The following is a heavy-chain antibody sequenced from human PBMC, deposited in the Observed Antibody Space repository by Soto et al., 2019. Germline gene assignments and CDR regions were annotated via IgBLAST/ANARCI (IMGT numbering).Heavy chain of an antibody. J-gene: IGHJ6*02. CDR3: ARHVTAAGYYYGMDV. CDR2: IIPIFGTA. CDR1: GGTFSSYA. V-gene: IGHV1-69*12. D-gene: IGHD2-2*01. Sequence: QVQLVQSGAEVKKPGSSVKVSCKASGGTFSSYAISWVRQAPGQGLEWMGGIIPIFGTANYAQKFQGRVTITADESTSKASQELSSLRSEDTAVYSCARHVTAAGYYYGMDVWRQATTVTVSS.